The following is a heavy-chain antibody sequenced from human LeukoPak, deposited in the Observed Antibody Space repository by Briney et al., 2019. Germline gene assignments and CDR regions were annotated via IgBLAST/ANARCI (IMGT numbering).Heavy chain of an antibody. J-gene: IGHJ4*02. V-gene: IGHV3-15*04. Sequence: PGRSLRLSCVGSGFIFKNAWMTWVRQAPGKGLEWVGRAVQTNSGGITEYAAPVKGRFTISRDDSTSTLYLQMSSLKTEDTGVYYCATGFTSSAHDGYWGQGTLVTVSA. CDR2: AVQTNSGGIT. D-gene: IGHD2/OR15-2a*01. CDR3: ATGFTSSAHDGY. CDR1: GFIFKNAW.